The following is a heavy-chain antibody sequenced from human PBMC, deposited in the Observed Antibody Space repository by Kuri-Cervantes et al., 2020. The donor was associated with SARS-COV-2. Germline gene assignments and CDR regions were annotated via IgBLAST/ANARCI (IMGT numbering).Heavy chain of an antibody. D-gene: IGHD3-3*01. V-gene: IGHV1-8*03. CDR3: ARIKATPPQYYDFWSGYYTHNWFDP. Sequence: ASVQVSCKASGYTFTSYDINWVRQATGQGLEWMGWMNPNSGNTGYAQKFQGRVTITRNTSISTAYMELSSLRSEDTAVYYCARIKATPPQYYDFWSGYYTHNWFDPWGQGPLVTVSS. CDR1: GYTFTSYD. CDR2: MNPNSGNT. J-gene: IGHJ5*02.